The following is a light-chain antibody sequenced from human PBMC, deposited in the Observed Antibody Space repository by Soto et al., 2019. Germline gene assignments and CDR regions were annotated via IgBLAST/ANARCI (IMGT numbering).Light chain of an antibody. V-gene: IGKV3-20*01. Sequence: EIVLTQSPATLSLSPGERATLSCRASQSVSSYLAWYQQKPGQAPRLLIHGASIRAAGVPDRFSGSGLGTDFTLTITRLEPEDFAVYYCQQYGSSPQTFGQGTKVVIK. CDR1: QSVSSY. J-gene: IGKJ1*01. CDR2: GAS. CDR3: QQYGSSPQT.